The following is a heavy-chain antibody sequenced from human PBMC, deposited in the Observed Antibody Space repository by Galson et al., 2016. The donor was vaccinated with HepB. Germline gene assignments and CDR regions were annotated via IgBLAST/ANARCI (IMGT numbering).Heavy chain of an antibody. V-gene: IGHV3-33*06. CDR1: AFTFSNYG. D-gene: IGHD5/OR15-5a*01. J-gene: IGHJ4*02. Sequence: SLRLSCAASAFTFSNYGMHWVRQAPGKGLEWVAGIWTDGSNKYYGESVKGRFTISRDNSENTLYLQMNSPRAEDTAVHYCAKSKGGVCSDYFDYWGQGTLVTGSS. CDR2: IWTDGSNK. CDR3: AKSKGGVCSDYFDY.